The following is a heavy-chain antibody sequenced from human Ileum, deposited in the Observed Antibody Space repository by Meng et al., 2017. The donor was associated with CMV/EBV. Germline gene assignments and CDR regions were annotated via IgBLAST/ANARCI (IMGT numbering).Heavy chain of an antibody. D-gene: IGHD5-24*01. Sequence: QVQLQQWGEGLLKPSETLSLTCAVYGGSFSGYYWSWIRQPPGKGLEWIGEINHSGSTNYNPSLKSRVTISVDTSKNQFSLKLSSETAADTAVYYCARGRRDGYNNPPLDYWGQGTLVTVSS. CDR3: ARGRRDGYNNPPLDY. J-gene: IGHJ4*02. CDR2: INHSGST. CDR1: GGSFSGYY. V-gene: IGHV4-34*01.